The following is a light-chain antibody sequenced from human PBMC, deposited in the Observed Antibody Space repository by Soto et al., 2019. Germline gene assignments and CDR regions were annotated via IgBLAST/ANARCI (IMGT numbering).Light chain of an antibody. V-gene: IGKV1-9*01. CDR2: AAS. Sequence: DIQLTQSPSFLSASVGDRVTITCRASQDLRSYLAWYQQRPGKAPRPLIYAASTLPAGVPYRFSGSGSGTEFTLTISSLQPEDFATYYCQQLTSYPMTFGRGTRLEI. CDR3: QQLTSYPMT. J-gene: IGKJ5*01. CDR1: QDLRSY.